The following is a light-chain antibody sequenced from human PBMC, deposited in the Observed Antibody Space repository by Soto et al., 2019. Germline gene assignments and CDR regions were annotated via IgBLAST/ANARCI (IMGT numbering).Light chain of an antibody. Sequence: QSALTQPASVSGSPGQSITISCTGTSSDVGSYNLVSWYQQHPGKAPKLMIYEGSKRPSGVSNRFSGCKSGNTASLTISGLQDEVEADYFCCSYAGSSTYVFGTGTKLTVL. CDR3: CSYAGSSTYV. CDR1: SSDVGSYNL. V-gene: IGLV2-23*01. CDR2: EGS. J-gene: IGLJ1*01.